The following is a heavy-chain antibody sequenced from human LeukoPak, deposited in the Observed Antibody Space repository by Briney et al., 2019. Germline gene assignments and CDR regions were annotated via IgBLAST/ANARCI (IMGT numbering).Heavy chain of an antibody. CDR3: ARSSLLHSNAMDV. V-gene: IGHV3-48*02. D-gene: IGHD5-18*01. J-gene: IGHJ6*02. Sequence: GGSLRLSCAASGFTFNSYSMNWVRQAPGKGLEWISYISSSSSVYYADSVKGRFTISRDNTKNSLYLQMSSLRDDDTAVYYCARSSLLHSNAMDVWGQGTTVTVSS. CDR2: ISSSSSV. CDR1: GFTFNSYS.